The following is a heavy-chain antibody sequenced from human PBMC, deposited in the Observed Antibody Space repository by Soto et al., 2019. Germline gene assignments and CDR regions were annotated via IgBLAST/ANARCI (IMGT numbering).Heavy chain of an antibody. CDR2: ISGSGGST. Sequence: GGSLRLSCAASGFTFSSYAMSWVRQAPGKGLEWVSAISGSGGSTYYADSVKGRFTISRDNSKNTLYLQMNSLRAEDTAVYYCAKEWGITIFGVVISYYFDYWGQGTLVTVSS. V-gene: IGHV3-23*01. CDR3: AKEWGITIFGVVISYYFDY. D-gene: IGHD3-3*01. CDR1: GFTFSSYA. J-gene: IGHJ4*02.